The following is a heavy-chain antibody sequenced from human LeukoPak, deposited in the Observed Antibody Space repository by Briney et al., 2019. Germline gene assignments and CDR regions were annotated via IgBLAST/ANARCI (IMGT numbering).Heavy chain of an antibody. CDR1: GGFISSYY. D-gene: IGHD2-8*02. Sequence: SETLSLTCTVSGGFISSYYWSWIRQPPGKGLEWIGYIYYSGSTNYNPSLKSRVTISVDTSKNQFSLQLNSVTPEDTAVYYCARSTGWLNGHWGQGTLVTVSS. J-gene: IGHJ4*02. CDR2: IYYSGST. V-gene: IGHV4-59*12. CDR3: ARSTGWLNGH.